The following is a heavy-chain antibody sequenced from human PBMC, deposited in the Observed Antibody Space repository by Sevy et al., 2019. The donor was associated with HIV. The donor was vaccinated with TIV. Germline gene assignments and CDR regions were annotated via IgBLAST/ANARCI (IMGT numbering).Heavy chain of an antibody. J-gene: IGHJ6*02. Sequence: GGSLRLSCAASGFTFSNAWMSWVRQAPGKGLEWVGRIKSITDGGTTDYAAPVKGRFTISRDDSKNTLYLQMNSLKTEDTAVYYCTSRITMVRGVLPQYYYAMDVWGQGTTVTVSS. CDR1: GFTFSNAW. CDR2: IKSITDGGTT. D-gene: IGHD3-10*01. CDR3: TSRITMVRGVLPQYYYAMDV. V-gene: IGHV3-15*01.